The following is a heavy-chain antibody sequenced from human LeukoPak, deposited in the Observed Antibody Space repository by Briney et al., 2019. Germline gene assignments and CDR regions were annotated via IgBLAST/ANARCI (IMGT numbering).Heavy chain of an antibody. D-gene: IGHD6-19*01. Sequence: SQTLSLTCTVSGGSISSGGYYWSWIRQHPGKGLEWIGEINHSGSTNYNPSLKSRVTISVDTSKNQFSLKLSSVTAADTAVYYCARTRIAVAGDAFDIWGQGTMVTVSS. J-gene: IGHJ3*02. CDR3: ARTRIAVAGDAFDI. CDR2: INHSGST. CDR1: GGSISSGGYY. V-gene: IGHV4-31*03.